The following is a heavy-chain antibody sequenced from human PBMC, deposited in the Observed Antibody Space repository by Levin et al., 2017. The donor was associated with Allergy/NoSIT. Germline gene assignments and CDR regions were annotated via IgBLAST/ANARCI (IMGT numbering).Heavy chain of an antibody. CDR2: ISYSGKT. CDR3: ARHFGLAARQYGVDV. Sequence: SETLSLTCPVSGASIGSSGYFWGWIRQPPGKGLEWIGSISYSGKTYYKWSLKSRLTISVDKSRNQFSLELSSVTAADTAIYYCARHFGLAARQYGVDVWGQGTTVTVSS. V-gene: IGHV4-39*01. CDR1: GASIGSSGYF. D-gene: IGHD3-16*01. J-gene: IGHJ6*02.